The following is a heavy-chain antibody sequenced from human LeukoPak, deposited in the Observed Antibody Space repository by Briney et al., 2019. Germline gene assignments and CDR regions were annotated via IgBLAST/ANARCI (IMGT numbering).Heavy chain of an antibody. J-gene: IGHJ6*03. V-gene: IGHV3-30*02. CDR1: GFTFSSYG. Sequence: GGSLRLSCAASGFTFSSYGMHWVRQAPGKGLEWVAFIRYDGSNKYYADSVKGRFTISRDNSKNTLYLQMNSLRAEDTAVYYCAYGQEVVPEYYMDVWGKGTTVTVSS. CDR3: AYGQEVVPEYYMDV. CDR2: IRYDGSNK. D-gene: IGHD2-2*01.